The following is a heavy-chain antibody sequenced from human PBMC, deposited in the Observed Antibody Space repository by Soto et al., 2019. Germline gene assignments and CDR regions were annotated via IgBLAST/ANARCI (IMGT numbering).Heavy chain of an antibody. Sequence: VGSLRLSCAASGFTFNNYALSWVRQAPGKGLEWVSGITGSGTRTYYADSVKGRFTMSRDNSKNTVYLQMNSLAYDDTAVYYCAAYVVAPDYWGQGTLVTVSS. CDR2: ITGSGTRT. CDR3: AAYVVAPDY. CDR1: GFTFNNYA. V-gene: IGHV3-23*01. D-gene: IGHD3-10*02. J-gene: IGHJ4*02.